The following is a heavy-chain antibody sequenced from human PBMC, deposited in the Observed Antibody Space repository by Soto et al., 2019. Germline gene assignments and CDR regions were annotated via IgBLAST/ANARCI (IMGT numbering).Heavy chain of an antibody. CDR1: GFTVSSHH. V-gene: IGHV3-53*01. Sequence: GGSLRLSCAASGFTVSSHHMTWVRQAPGRGPEWVSTIYPGGNTFYADSVWGRFTISRDTAENMLYLQMHSLRAEDTAVYYCAKDRVPNDSSGYYSILTDSWGQGTVVTVSS. CDR2: IYPGGNT. D-gene: IGHD3-22*01. CDR3: AKDRVPNDSSGYYSILTDS. J-gene: IGHJ4*02.